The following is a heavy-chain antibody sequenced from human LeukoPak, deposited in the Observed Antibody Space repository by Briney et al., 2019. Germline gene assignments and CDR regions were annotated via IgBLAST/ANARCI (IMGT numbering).Heavy chain of an antibody. CDR2: ISYDGSNK. D-gene: IGHD3-10*01. CDR1: VVSLGRCA. CDR3: ARSMVRGVDDAFDI. V-gene: IGHV3-30*04. J-gene: IGHJ3*02. Sequence: GSPVTLACSASVVSLGRCAMRGVRQAAGMALEWVAVISYDGSNKYYADSVKGRFTISRDNSKNTLYLQMNSLRAEDTAVYYCARSMVRGVDDAFDIWGQGTMVTVSS.